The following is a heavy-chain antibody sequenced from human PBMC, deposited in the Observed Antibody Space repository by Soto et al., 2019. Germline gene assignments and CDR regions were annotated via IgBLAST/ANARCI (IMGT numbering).Heavy chain of an antibody. J-gene: IGHJ5*02. D-gene: IGHD4-17*01. V-gene: IGHV3-23*01. Sequence: EVQLLESGGGLVQRGGSLRLSCAASGFTFSSYAMSWVRQAPGKGLEWVSAISGSGDTTYYADSVKGRFTISRDNSKNTLYLQMKSLRAEDTAVYFCAKRNYGGNLNWFDPWGQGTLVTVSS. CDR2: ISGSGDTT. CDR1: GFTFSSYA. CDR3: AKRNYGGNLNWFDP.